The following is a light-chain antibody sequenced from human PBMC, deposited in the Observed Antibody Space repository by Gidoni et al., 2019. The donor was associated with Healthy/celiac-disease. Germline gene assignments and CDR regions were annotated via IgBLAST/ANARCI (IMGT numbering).Light chain of an antibody. Sequence: DTVMTQSLLSLPVTPGEPASISCRASQSRLHSNGYNYLAWYLQKPGQTPQLLIYLGSNRASGVPDRFSGSGSGTDFTLKISRVEAEDVGVYYCMQALQTPQVTFGQGTRLEIK. V-gene: IGKV2-28*01. J-gene: IGKJ5*01. CDR1: QSRLHSNGYNY. CDR2: LGS. CDR3: MQALQTPQVT.